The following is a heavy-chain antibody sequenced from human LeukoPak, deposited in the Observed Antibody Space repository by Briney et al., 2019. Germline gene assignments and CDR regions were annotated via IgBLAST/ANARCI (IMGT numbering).Heavy chain of an antibody. CDR3: ARGMVRGVIIEGGDFDY. CDR1: GGSFSGYY. J-gene: IGHJ4*02. Sequence: SETLSLTCAVYGGSFSGYYWSWIRQPPGKGLEWIGEINHSGSTNYNPSLKSRVTISVDTSKNQFSLKLSSVTAADTAVYYCARGMVRGVIIEGGDFDYWGQGTLVTVSS. CDR2: INHSGST. V-gene: IGHV4-34*01. D-gene: IGHD3-10*01.